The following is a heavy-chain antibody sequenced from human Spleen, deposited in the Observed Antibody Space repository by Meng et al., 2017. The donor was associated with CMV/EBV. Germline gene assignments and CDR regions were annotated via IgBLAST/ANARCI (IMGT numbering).Heavy chain of an antibody. CDR1: GFTVSTNW. J-gene: IGHJ4*02. CDR3: ARGVAEFLGWEMGH. D-gene: IGHD1-26*01. Sequence: EVRLVEAGGGLIQPGGSLRLSCEGSGFTVSTNWMHWARQAPGKGLEWISRMKSDENRINYADSVKGRFTISRDNDKNTLYLQMNSLRAEDTAVYYCARGVAEFLGWEMGHWGQGTLVTVSS. CDR2: MKSDENRI. V-gene: IGHV3-74*01.